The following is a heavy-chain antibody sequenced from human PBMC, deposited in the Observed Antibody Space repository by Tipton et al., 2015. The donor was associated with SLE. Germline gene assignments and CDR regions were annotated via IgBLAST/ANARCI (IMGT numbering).Heavy chain of an antibody. CDR2: INHSGST. J-gene: IGHJ4*02. CDR1: GGSISSSSYY. V-gene: IGHV4-39*07. CDR3: ASGGTAAAVY. Sequence: TLSLTCTVSGGSISSSSYYWSWIRQPPGKGLEWIGEINHSGSTNYNPSLKSRVTISVDTSKNQFSLKLSSVTAADTAVYYCASGGTAAAVYWGQGTLVTVSS. D-gene: IGHD6-13*01.